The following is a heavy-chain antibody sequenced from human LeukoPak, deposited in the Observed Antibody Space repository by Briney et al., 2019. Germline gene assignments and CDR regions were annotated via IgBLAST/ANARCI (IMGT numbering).Heavy chain of an antibody. V-gene: IGHV3-33*08. CDR1: GFTFSSYG. CDR2: IWYDGSNK. J-gene: IGHJ4*02. CDR3: ARERGYSYGFDY. Sequence: GGSLRLSCAASGFTFSSYGMHWVRQAPGKGLEWVAVIWYDGSNKYYAASVRGRFTISRDNSKNTLYLQMNSLRAEDTAVYYCARERGYSYGFDYWGQGPLVTVS. D-gene: IGHD5-18*01.